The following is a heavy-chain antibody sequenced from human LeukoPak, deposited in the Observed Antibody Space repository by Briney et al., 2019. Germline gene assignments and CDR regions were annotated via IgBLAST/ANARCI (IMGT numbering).Heavy chain of an antibody. CDR3: VRQSQFVGATLYRLDP. J-gene: IGHJ5*02. D-gene: IGHD1-26*01. CDR1: GYTFTGYY. Sequence: ASVKVSCKASGYTFTGYYVHWVRQAPGQGLEWMGWISGNSGNTNYAQIFQGRVTMTTDTYTSTAYMELRSLRSDDTAVYYCVRQSQFVGATLYRLDPWGQGTLVTVSS. CDR2: ISGNSGNT. V-gene: IGHV1-18*04.